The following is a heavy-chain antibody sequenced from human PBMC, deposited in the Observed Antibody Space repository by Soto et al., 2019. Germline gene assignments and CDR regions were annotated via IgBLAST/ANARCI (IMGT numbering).Heavy chain of an antibody. CDR2: IYSGGST. CDR3: ARDYYDSSGTYYFDY. Sequence: GSLRLSCAASGFTVSSNYMSWVRQAPGKGLEWVSVIYSGGSTYYADSVKGRFTISRDNSKNTLYLQMNSLRAEDTAVYYCARDYYDSSGTYYFDYWGQGTL. CDR1: GFTVSSNY. D-gene: IGHD3-22*01. V-gene: IGHV3-53*01. J-gene: IGHJ4*02.